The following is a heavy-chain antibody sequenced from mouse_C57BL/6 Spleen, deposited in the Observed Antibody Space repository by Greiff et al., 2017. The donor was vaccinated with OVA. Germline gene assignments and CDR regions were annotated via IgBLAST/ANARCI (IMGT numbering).Heavy chain of an antibody. V-gene: IGHV5-4*03. CDR1: GFTFSSYA. Sequence: DVKLVESGGGLVKPGGSLKLSCAASGFTFSSYAMSWVRQTPEKRLEWVATISDGGSYTYYPDNVKGRFTISRDNAKNNLYLQMSHLKSEDTAMYYCARGGRYFDDWGQGTTLTVAS. J-gene: IGHJ2*01. CDR3: ARGGRYFDD. CDR2: ISDGGSYT.